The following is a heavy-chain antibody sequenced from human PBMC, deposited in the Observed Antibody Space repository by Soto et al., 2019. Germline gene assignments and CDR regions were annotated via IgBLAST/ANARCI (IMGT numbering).Heavy chain of an antibody. CDR3: AKDKWYYDSSGKGDY. CDR1: GFTFSSYA. CDR2: ISGSGGST. J-gene: IGHJ4*02. Sequence: EVQLLESGGGLVQPGGSLRLSCAASGFTFSSYAMSWVRQAPGKGLEWVSAISGSGGSTYYADSVKGRFTISRDNSKNTLYLQMNSLRVEDTAVYYCAKDKWYYDSSGKGDYWGQGTLVTVSS. V-gene: IGHV3-23*01. D-gene: IGHD3-22*01.